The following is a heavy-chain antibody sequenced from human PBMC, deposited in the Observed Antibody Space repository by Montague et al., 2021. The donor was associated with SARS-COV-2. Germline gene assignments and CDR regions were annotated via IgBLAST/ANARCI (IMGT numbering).Heavy chain of an antibody. CDR2: TYYRSKWYN. CDR1: GDSVAEHRAT. V-gene: IGHV6-1*01. D-gene: IGHD3-22*01. CDR3: ARELRRIIMIVDIRGFDY. J-gene: IGHJ4*02. Sequence: CAISGDSVAEHRATRNGITQSPSRGLEWLGRTYYRSKWYNDYAVSVKSRITINPDTSKNQFSLQLNSVTAEDTAVYYCARELRRIIMIVDIRGFDYWGQGALGTVAS.